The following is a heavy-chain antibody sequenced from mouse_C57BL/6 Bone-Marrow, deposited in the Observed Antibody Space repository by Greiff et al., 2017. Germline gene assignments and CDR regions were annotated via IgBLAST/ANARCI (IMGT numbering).Heavy chain of an antibody. Sequence: EVQLQQSGPVLVKPGASVKMSCKASGYTFTDYYMNWVKQSHGKSLEWIGVINPYNGGTSYNQKFKGKATLTVDKSSSTAYMELNSLTSEDSAVYYCARGGPYSSDYWGQGTSVTVSS. J-gene: IGHJ4*01. CDR3: ARGGPYSSDY. CDR2: INPYNGGT. V-gene: IGHV1-19*01. CDR1: GYTFTDYY.